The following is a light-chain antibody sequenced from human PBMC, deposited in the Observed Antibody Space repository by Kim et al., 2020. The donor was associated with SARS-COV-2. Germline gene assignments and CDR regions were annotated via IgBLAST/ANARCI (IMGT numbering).Light chain of an antibody. V-gene: IGKV3-15*01. CDR2: GAS. CDR1: QSVSSN. J-gene: IGKJ5*01. Sequence: VSPVERATLSCRASQSVSSNLAWYQQKPGQAPRLLIYGASTRATGIPARFSGSGSGTEFTLTISSLQSEDFAVYYCQQYNNWPFTFGQGTRLEIK. CDR3: QQYNNWPFT.